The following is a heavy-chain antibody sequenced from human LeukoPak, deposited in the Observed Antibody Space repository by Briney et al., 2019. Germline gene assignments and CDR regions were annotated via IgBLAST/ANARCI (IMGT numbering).Heavy chain of an antibody. Sequence: PGGSLRLSCTVSGFTFSSDSMSWVRQAPGKGLEWVSFIYSGGSTHYSDSVTGRFTISRDNAKNTLYLQMNSLRAEDTAVYYCARGVGGYWGQGTLVTVSS. CDR1: GFTFSSDS. CDR3: ARGVGGY. J-gene: IGHJ4*02. CDR2: IYSGGST. V-gene: IGHV3-53*01. D-gene: IGHD2-15*01.